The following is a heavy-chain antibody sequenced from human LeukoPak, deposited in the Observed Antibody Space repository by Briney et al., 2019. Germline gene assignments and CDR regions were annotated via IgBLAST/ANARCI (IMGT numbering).Heavy chain of an antibody. CDR2: IRSKANSYAT. D-gene: IGHD5-24*01. CDR3: TTGTDGPGY. Sequence: GGSLKLSCAASGFTFSGSAMHWVRQASDKGLEWVGRIRSKANSYATAYGVSVKGRFTISRDDSKNTAYLQMNSLKSEDTAVYYCTTGTDGPGYWGQGTLVIVSA. CDR1: GFTFSGSA. J-gene: IGHJ4*02. V-gene: IGHV3-73*01.